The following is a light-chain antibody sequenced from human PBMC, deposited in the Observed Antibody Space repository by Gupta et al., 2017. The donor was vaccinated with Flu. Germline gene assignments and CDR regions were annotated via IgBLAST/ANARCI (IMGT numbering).Light chain of an antibody. CDR2: QDN. CDR3: QAWVTNTYV. V-gene: IGLV3-1*01. J-gene: IGLJ1*01. CDR1: KLGDIY. Sequence: ELTQPPSVSVSPGQTATITCSGDKLGDIYVSWFQRRPGQSPVVVIFQDNKRPSGIPERFSGSNSGNTATLTISGTQPMDEADYYCQAWVTNTYVFGTGTKVTVL.